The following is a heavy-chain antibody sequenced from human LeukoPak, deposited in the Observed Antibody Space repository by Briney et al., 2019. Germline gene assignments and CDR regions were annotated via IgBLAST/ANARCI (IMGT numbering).Heavy chain of an antibody. J-gene: IGHJ6*03. D-gene: IGHD3-3*01. CDR1: GYTFTSYG. CDR2: IIPIFGTA. CDR3: ARGGEVRYYDFWSGYVGIPSYYMDV. Sequence: KVSCKASGYTFTSYGISWVRQAPGQGLEWMGGIIPIFGTANYAQKFQGRVTITADESTSTAYMELSSLRSEDTAVYYCARGGEVRYYDFWSGYVGIPSYYMDVWGKGTTVTVSS. V-gene: IGHV1-69*01.